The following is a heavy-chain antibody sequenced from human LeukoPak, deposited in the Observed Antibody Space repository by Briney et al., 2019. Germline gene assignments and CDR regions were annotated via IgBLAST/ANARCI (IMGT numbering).Heavy chain of an antibody. CDR2: ISGSGGST. D-gene: IGHD6-6*01. Sequence: GGSLRLSCAASGFTFSNAWMSWVRQAPGKGLEWVSAISGSGGSTYYADSVKGRFTISRDNSKNTLYLQMNSLRAEDTAVYYCANTFIAAGSAFDIWGQGTMVTVSS. CDR1: GFTFSNAW. J-gene: IGHJ3*02. CDR3: ANTFIAAGSAFDI. V-gene: IGHV3-23*01.